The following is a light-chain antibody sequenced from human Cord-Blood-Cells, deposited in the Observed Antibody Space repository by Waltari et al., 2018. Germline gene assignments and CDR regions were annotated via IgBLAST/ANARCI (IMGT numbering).Light chain of an antibody. V-gene: IGLV2-8*01. J-gene: IGLJ2*01. Sequence: QSALTQPPSASGSPGQSVTISCTGTRRDVAGYNYVSWYQQHPGKAPKLMIYEVSKRPSGVPDRFSGSKSGNTASLTVSGLQAEDEADYYCSSYAGSNNLVFGGGTKLTVL. CDR1: RRDVAGYNY. CDR3: SSYAGSNNLV. CDR2: EVS.